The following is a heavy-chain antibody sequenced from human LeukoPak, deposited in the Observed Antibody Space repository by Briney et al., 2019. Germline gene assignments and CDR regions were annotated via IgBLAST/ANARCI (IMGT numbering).Heavy chain of an antibody. V-gene: IGHV4-34*01. D-gene: IGHD3-10*01. CDR3: ARRPFMVRGVRAFDP. Sequence: SETLSLTCAVYGGSFSGYYWSWIRQPPGKGLEWIGEINHSGSTNYNPSLKSRATISVDTSKNQFSLKLSSVTAADTAVYYCARRPFMVRGVRAFDPWGQGTLVIVSS. J-gene: IGHJ5*02. CDR1: GGSFSGYY. CDR2: INHSGST.